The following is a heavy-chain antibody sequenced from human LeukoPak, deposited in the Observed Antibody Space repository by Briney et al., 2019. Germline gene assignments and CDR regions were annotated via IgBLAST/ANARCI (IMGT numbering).Heavy chain of an antibody. CDR3: ARVGIAARRNWFDP. CDR2: IKQDGSEK. J-gene: IGHJ5*02. V-gene: IGHV3-7*01. D-gene: IGHD6-6*01. Sequence: GGSLRLSCAASGFTFSSYWMSWVRQAPGKGLEWVANIKQDGSEKYYVDSVKGRFTNSRDNAKNSLYLQMNSLRAEDTAVYYCARVGIAARRNWFDPRGQGTLVTVSS. CDR1: GFTFSSYW.